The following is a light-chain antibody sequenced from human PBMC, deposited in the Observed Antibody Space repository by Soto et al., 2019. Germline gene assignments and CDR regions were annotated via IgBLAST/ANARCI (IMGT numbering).Light chain of an antibody. CDR2: GAS. Sequence: ENVLTQSPATLSLSPGERATLSCRASQTVGSSFLAWYQQKSGQAPRLLIYGASNRATGIPDRFSGSGSGADFTLTINRLEPEDFGIYYCQQSHSSPRTFGQGTTV. CDR1: QTVGSSF. CDR3: QQSHSSPRT. J-gene: IGKJ1*01. V-gene: IGKV3D-20*02.